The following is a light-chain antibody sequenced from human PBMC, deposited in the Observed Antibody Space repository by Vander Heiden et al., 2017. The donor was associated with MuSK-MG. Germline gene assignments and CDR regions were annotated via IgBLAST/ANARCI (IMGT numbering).Light chain of an antibody. CDR3: QQCHSVPRT. Sequence: DIQLTQSPSSLSASVADRVTITCRASQSISFYLNWYQQRPGKAPKFLIYLASSLRSGIPARFSGSGSESEFTLTISKLQPEDFATYYCQQCHSVPRTFGEGTKVEVK. J-gene: IGKJ1*01. V-gene: IGKV1-39*01. CDR2: LAS. CDR1: QSISFY.